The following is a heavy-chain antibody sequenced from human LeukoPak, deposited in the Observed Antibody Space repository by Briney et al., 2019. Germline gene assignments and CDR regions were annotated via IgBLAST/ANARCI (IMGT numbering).Heavy chain of an antibody. CDR3: ARGPFTVTTLPFDY. D-gene: IGHD4-17*01. V-gene: IGHV1-2*04. Sequence: ASAKVSCKASGYTFTGYYMHWVRQAPGQGLEWMGWINPNSGGTNDAQKFQGWVTMTRDTSISTAYMELSRLRSDDTAVYYCARGPFTVTTLPFDYWGQGTLVTVSS. J-gene: IGHJ4*02. CDR1: GYTFTGYY. CDR2: INPNSGGT.